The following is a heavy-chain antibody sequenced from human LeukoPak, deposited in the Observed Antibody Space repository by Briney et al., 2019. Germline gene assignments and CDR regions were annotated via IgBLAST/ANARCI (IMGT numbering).Heavy chain of an antibody. CDR3: ARVGSGSIYGMDV. J-gene: IGHJ6*02. CDR2: IWYDGSNK. Sequence: GGSLRLSCAASGFTFSSYGMHWVRQAPGKGLEWVAVIWYDGSNKYYADSVKGRFTISRDNSKNTLYLQMNSLRAEDTAVYYCARVGSGSIYGMDVWGQGTTVTVSS. V-gene: IGHV3-33*01. CDR1: GFTFSSYG. D-gene: IGHD3-10*01.